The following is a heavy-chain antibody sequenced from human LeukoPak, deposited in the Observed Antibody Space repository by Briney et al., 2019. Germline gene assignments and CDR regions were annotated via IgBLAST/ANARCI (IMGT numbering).Heavy chain of an antibody. CDR2: ISTSSSYK. V-gene: IGHV3-21*01. CDR1: GFTFSSYT. D-gene: IGHD4-11*01. Sequence: GGSLRLSCAVSGFTFSSYTMNWVRLAPGKGLEWVSTISTSSSYKYYADSVKGRFTISRDNAKNSLYLQMNSLRAEDTAVYYCARDLEDYNNYGEMAIWGQGALVTVSS. CDR3: ARDLEDYNNYGEMAI. J-gene: IGHJ4*02.